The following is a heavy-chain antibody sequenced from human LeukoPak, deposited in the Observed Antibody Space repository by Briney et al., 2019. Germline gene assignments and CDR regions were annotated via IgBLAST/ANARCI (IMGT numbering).Heavy chain of an antibody. D-gene: IGHD1-1*01. CDR1: GFAFISTS. CDR2: SSTVTGNI. Sequence: GGSLRLSCAASGFAFISTSIHWVRQAPGKGLEWLSYSSTVTGNIYYADSVKGRITISRDNAKSSLNLQMSSLRAEDTAVYFCATTGNFYDMDIWGKGTTVTVSS. CDR3: ATTGNFYDMDI. V-gene: IGHV3-48*04. J-gene: IGHJ6*03.